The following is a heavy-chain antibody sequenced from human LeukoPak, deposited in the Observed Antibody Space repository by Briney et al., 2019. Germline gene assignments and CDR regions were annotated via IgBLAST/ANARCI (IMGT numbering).Heavy chain of an antibody. CDR1: GDSISNYY. CDR2: IYYSGST. D-gene: IGHD3-3*01. V-gene: IGHV4-59*01. CDR3: ARDTRHDAFDI. Sequence: PSETLSLTCTVSGDSISNYYWSWIRQPPGKGLEWIAYIYYSGSTNYNPSLKSRVTISVDTSKNQFSLKLSSVTAADTAVYYCARDTRHDAFDIWGQGTMVTVSS. J-gene: IGHJ3*02.